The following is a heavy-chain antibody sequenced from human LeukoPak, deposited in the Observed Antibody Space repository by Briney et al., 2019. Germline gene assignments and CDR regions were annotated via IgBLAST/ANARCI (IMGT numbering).Heavy chain of an antibody. J-gene: IGHJ4*02. V-gene: IGHV4-39*07. D-gene: IGHD6-13*01. CDR1: GGSISGYY. CDR2: IYYSGST. Sequence: SETLSLTCTVSGGSISGYYWGWIRQPPGKGLEWIGSIYYSGSTYYNPSLKSRVTISVDTSKNQFSLKLSSVTAADTAVYYCAGDPSIAAAGSYFDYWGQGTLVTVSS. CDR3: AGDPSIAAAGSYFDY.